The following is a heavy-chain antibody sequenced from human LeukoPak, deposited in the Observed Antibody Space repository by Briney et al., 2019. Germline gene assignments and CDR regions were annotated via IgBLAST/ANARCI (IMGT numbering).Heavy chain of an antibody. D-gene: IGHD2-2*01. CDR1: GYTFRSYG. CDR2: ISAYNGNT. V-gene: IGHV1-18*01. CDR3: AKAPMIDTVIIPAADHYHYMDV. J-gene: IGHJ6*03. Sequence: ASVKVSCKASGYTFRSYGISWVRQATGQGLEWMGWISAYNGNTGSAQKIQGRVTMTTDTSTSTAYMELRSLRSEDTAVYYCAKAPMIDTVIIPAADHYHYMDVCGKRTPVTASS.